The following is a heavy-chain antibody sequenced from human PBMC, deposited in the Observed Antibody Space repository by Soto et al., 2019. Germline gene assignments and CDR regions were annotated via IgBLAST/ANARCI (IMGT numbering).Heavy chain of an antibody. CDR1: GFTFSLYG. CDR2: IWDDGRRK. V-gene: IGHV3-30*02. Sequence: GGSLRLSCAASGFTFSLYGMHWVRQAPGKGLEWVAAIWDDGRRKDYSDSVKDRLFISRDNSKNTLYLQLDSLRPEDTAVYYCATWQGSLNFHYWGQGTLVTVSS. J-gene: IGHJ4*02. CDR3: ATWQGSLNFHY.